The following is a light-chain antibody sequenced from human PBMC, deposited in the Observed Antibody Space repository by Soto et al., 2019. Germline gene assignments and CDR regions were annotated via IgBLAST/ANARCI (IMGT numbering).Light chain of an antibody. J-gene: IGKJ4*01. CDR3: HQLNSYPLT. CDR1: QGISSY. Sequence: DIQLTQSPSFLSASVGDRVTITCRASQGISSYLAWYQLKPGKAPKVLIYAASTLQSGVPSRVSGSGYGTEFTLTVSSLQPEDFATYYCHQLNSYPLTFGGGTTVEI. CDR2: AAS. V-gene: IGKV1-9*01.